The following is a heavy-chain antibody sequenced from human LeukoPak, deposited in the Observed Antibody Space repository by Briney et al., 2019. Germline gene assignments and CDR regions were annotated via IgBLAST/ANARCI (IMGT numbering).Heavy chain of an antibody. D-gene: IGHD3-10*01. J-gene: IGHJ4*02. Sequence: GGSLRLSCAASEFSVSSNYMTWVRQAPGKGLECVSIIYSGGTTYYSDSVRGRFTISRDNSKKTLYLQMDRLRVEDTAVYYCARKSDSLMLRGGDCWGQGTLVTVSS. V-gene: IGHV3-66*01. CDR2: IYSGGTT. CDR3: ARKSDSLMLRGGDC. CDR1: EFSVSSNY.